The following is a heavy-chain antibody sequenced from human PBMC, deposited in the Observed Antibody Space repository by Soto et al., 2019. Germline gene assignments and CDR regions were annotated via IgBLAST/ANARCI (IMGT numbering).Heavy chain of an antibody. J-gene: IGHJ4*02. CDR2: ISVSGGST. Sequence: GGSLRLSCAASGFTFSSYAMSWVRQAPGKGLEWVSAISVSGGSTYYADSVKGRFTISRDNSKNTLYLQMNSLRAEDTAVYYCAKDQAPMIVVVISPLDYWGQGTLVTVSS. CDR1: GFTFSSYA. V-gene: IGHV3-23*01. CDR3: AKDQAPMIVVVISPLDY. D-gene: IGHD3-22*01.